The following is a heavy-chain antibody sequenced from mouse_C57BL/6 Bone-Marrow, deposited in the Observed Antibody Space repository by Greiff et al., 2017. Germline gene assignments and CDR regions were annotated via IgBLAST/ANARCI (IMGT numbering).Heavy chain of an antibody. CDR1: GYTFTSYW. J-gene: IGHJ2*01. D-gene: IGHD3-2*02. V-gene: IGHV1-74*01. CDR3: AIGSGYNFDY. Sequence: QVQLQQPGAELVKPGASVKVSCKASGYTFTSYWLHWVKPRPGPGLEWIGRILPSDCDTNYNQKFKGKATFPVDKSSSTAYVQLGSLTSAGSAVSYGAIGSGYNFDYWGQGTTLTVSS. CDR2: ILPSDCDT.